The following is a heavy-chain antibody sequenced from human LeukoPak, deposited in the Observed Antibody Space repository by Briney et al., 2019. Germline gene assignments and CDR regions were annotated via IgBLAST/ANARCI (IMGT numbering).Heavy chain of an antibody. CDR3: ARVFDSGSQAYFYYMDV. CDR1: DGSINNYY. J-gene: IGHJ6*03. Sequence: KASETLSLTCTVSDGSINNYYWTWIRKPPGKGLEWIGYTYYSGSTNYNPSLKSRVTISVDTSKNQFSLKVRSVTPADTAVYYCARVFDSGSQAYFYYMDVWGKGTTVTISS. V-gene: IGHV4-59*01. CDR2: TYYSGST. D-gene: IGHD3-10*01.